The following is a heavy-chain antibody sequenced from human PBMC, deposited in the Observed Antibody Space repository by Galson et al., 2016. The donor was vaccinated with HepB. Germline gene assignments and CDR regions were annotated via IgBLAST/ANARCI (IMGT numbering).Heavy chain of an antibody. J-gene: IGHJ3*01. Sequence: SLRLSCAGSGFTFGSYFIHWVRQAPGKGLEWVAVISYDGSNQNYAGTVKGRFTITRENSKKEVYLQMTNLRVEDTAVYYCARDRVVDASGDYPDALDFWGRGTMVTVAS. CDR2: ISYDGSNQ. CDR3: ARDRVVDASGDYPDALDF. CDR1: GFTFGSYF. D-gene: IGHD2-8*02. V-gene: IGHV3-30-3*01.